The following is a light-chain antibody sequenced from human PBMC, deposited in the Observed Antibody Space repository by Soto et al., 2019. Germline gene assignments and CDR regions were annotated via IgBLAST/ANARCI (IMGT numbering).Light chain of an antibody. V-gene: IGLV2-14*03. CDR1: GSDVGGYNY. J-gene: IGLJ2*01. CDR2: DVS. CDR3: SSYTSSSTVI. Sequence: QSALTQPASVSGSPGQSITISCTGTGSDVGGYNYVSWYQQHPGKAPKLMIYDVSNRPSGVSNRFSGSKSVNTASLTISGLQAEDEADYYCSSYTSSSTVIFGGGTQLTVL.